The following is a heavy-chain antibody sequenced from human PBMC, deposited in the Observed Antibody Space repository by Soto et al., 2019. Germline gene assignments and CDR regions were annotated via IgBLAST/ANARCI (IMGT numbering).Heavy chain of an antibody. CDR2: ISAYNGNT. J-gene: IGHJ6*02. CDR3: ARDRSENWGIDYYYYGMDV. D-gene: IGHD7-27*01. V-gene: IGHV1-18*01. CDR1: GYTFTSYG. Sequence: ASVKVSCKASGYTFTSYGISWVRQAPGQGLEWMGWISAYNGNTNYAQKLQGRVTMTTDTSTSTAYMELRSLRSDDTAVYYCARDRSENWGIDYYYYGMDVWGQGTTVTVSS.